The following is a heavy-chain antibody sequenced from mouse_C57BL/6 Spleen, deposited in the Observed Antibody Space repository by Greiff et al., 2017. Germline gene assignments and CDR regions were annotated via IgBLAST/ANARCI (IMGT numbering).Heavy chain of an antibody. V-gene: IGHV1-22*01. Sequence: EVQLQQSGPELVKPGASVKMSCKASGYTFTDYNMHWVKQSHGKSLEWIGYINPNNGGTSYNQKFKGKATLTVNKSSSPAYMELRSLTSEDSAVYYCARRGYYLYYFDYWGQGTTLTVSS. CDR3: ARRGYYLYYFDY. CDR2: INPNNGGT. D-gene: IGHD2-3*01. J-gene: IGHJ2*01. CDR1: GYTFTDYN.